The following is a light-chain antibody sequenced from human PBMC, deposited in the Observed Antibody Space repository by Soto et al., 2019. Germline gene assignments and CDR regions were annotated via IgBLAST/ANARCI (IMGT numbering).Light chain of an antibody. CDR1: QNIGNY. J-gene: IGKJ1*01. CDR3: QQYISYPWT. CDR2: WTS. Sequence: DIQMTQSPSTLSGSVGDRVTITCRANQNIGNYLAWYQQKIGRAPKILIYWTSNLERGVPSRFSGSGTGTEFTLTISSLQPDDFASYFCQQYISYPWTFGQGTKVEI. V-gene: IGKV1-5*03.